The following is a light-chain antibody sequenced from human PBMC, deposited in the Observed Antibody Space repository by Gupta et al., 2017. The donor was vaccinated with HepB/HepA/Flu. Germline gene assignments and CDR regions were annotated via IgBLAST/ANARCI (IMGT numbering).Light chain of an antibody. Sequence: DIQMTQSPSSLSASVGDRVTITCRASQSIHSYLNWYQQKPGKAPKVLIYAASVLVSGVPSRFSGSGSGTDFTLTISRLQPEDFATYYCQQRDSTPRTFGQGTKVEV. CDR2: AAS. CDR1: QSIHSY. J-gene: IGKJ1*01. CDR3: QQRDSTPRT. V-gene: IGKV1-39*01.